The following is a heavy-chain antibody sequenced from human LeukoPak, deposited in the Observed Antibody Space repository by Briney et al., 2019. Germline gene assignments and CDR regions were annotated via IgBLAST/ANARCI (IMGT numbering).Heavy chain of an antibody. CDR2: LTSDGSST. V-gene: IGHV3-74*01. D-gene: IGHD6-19*01. J-gene: IGHJ5*02. CDR3: ARATLGYSSGWYDN. Sequence: PGGSLRLSCAASGFTFSSYWLHWVRRAPGKGLVWVSRLTSDGSSTTYADSAKRRSTISRDTAKNTLYLQMNSLRAEDTAVYYCARATLGYSSGWYDNSGQGTLVTVSS. CDR1: GFTFSSYW.